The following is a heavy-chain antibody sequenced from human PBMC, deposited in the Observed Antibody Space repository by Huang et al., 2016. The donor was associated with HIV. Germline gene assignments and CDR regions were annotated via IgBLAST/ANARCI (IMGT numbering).Heavy chain of an antibody. J-gene: IGHJ5*02. Sequence: QVQLVESGGGLVQPGRSLRLSCAASGFTFTHYAIHWVRQAQGKGMEWGAFISYDGRNKFYAASGKGRFTISRDNSKSTLYLLMNSLRVDDTALYYCARSAVPGDGDWFDPWGQGTLVTVSS. CDR2: ISYDGRNK. CDR3: ARSAVPGDGDWFDP. CDR1: GFTFTHYA. D-gene: IGHD6-19*01. V-gene: IGHV3-30*04.